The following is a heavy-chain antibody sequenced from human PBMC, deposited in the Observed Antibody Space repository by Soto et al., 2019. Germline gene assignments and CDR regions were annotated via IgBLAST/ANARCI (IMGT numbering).Heavy chain of an antibody. Sequence: SVTLSLTCTVYDSSISSYYWRWIRQSPGKGQEWIGYIYYMGSTNYNSSLKSRVTISVDTSKNQFSLKLSSVTAADTAVYYCARDYYDSSGYYLYGMDVWGQGTTVT. J-gene: IGHJ6*02. CDR2: IYYMGST. CDR3: ARDYYDSSGYYLYGMDV. V-gene: IGHV4-59*01. D-gene: IGHD3-22*01. CDR1: DSSISSYY.